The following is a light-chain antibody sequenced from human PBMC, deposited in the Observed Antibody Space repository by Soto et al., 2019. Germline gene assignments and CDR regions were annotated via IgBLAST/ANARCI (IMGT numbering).Light chain of an antibody. Sequence: QSVLTQPPSVSGAPGQRVTISCTGSSSNIGAGYDVHWYQQLPGTAPKLLIYVNSNRPSGVPDRFSGSKSGTSASLAITGLQAEDEADYYCQSYDSSLSGVVFGVGTKVTVL. CDR2: VNS. J-gene: IGLJ2*01. V-gene: IGLV1-40*01. CDR1: SSNIGAGYD. CDR3: QSYDSSLSGVV.